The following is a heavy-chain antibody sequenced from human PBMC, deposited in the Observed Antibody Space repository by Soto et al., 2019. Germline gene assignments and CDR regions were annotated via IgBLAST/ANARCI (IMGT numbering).Heavy chain of an antibody. CDR1: GGSVSSGSYY. J-gene: IGHJ3*02. CDR3: ETFYSGEDAFDI. V-gene: IGHV4-61*01. Sequence: SETLSLTCTVSGGSVSSGSYYWSWIRQPPGKGLEWIGYIYYSGSTNYNPSLKSRVTISVDTSKNQFSLKLSSVTAADTAVYYSETFYSGEDAFDIWGQGTMVTVSS. D-gene: IGHD3-10*01. CDR2: IYYSGST.